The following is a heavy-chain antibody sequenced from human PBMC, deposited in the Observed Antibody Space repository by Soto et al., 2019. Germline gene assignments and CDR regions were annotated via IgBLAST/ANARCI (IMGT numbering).Heavy chain of an antibody. J-gene: IGHJ4*02. Sequence: QLQLQESGSGLVKPSQTLSLTCAVSGGSISSGGYSWSWIRQPPGKGLEWIGYIYHSGSTYYNPSLQTRGTISVDRAKNQFSLKLGSVPAADTAVYCCAAGGGLPRYSWGQGTLVTVSS. CDR3: AAGGGLPRYS. CDR2: IYHSGST. CDR1: GGSISSGGYS. V-gene: IGHV4-30-2*01. D-gene: IGHD5-12*01.